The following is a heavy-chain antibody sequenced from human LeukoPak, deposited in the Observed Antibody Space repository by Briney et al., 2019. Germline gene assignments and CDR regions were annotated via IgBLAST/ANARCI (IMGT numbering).Heavy chain of an antibody. J-gene: IGHJ3*02. CDR1: GFTFDDYA. Sequence: GGSLRLSCAASGFTFDDYAMYWVRQAPGKGLEWVSGISWNSGSTDYADSVKGRFTISRDNAKNSLYLQMNRLSAEDTALYYCAKDKSAMVRGVGDAFDIWGQGTMVTVSS. D-gene: IGHD3-10*01. V-gene: IGHV3-9*01. CDR3: AKDKSAMVRGVGDAFDI. CDR2: ISWNSGST.